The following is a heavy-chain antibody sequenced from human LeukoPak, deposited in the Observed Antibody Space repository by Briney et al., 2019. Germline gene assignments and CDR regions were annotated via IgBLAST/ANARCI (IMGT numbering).Heavy chain of an antibody. V-gene: IGHV4-59*11. CDR1: GGSISNHF. CDR2: IYYSGST. Sequence: SETLSLTCTVSGGSISNHFWSWIRQSPGKGLEWIGYIYYSGSTNYNPSLKSRVTISLDTSKNQFSLKLSSVAAADTAVYYCARGDSIVGALFFDYWGQGTLVTISS. J-gene: IGHJ4*02. CDR3: ARGDSIVGALFFDY. D-gene: IGHD1-26*01.